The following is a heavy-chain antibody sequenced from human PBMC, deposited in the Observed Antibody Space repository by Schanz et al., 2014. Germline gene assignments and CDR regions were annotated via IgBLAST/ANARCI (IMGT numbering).Heavy chain of an antibody. V-gene: IGHV3-30*03. Sequence: QVQLVESGGGVVQPGRSLRLSCAGSGFSFSDYGMHWVRQAPGRGLEWVTVISYDGNTKYYADSVKGRFTISRDNSKNTLYLQMNSLRPEDTAVYYCAGDWASGRYYSDYWGQGTLVTVSS. CDR1: GFSFSDYG. CDR2: ISYDGNTK. CDR3: AGDWASGRYYSDY. J-gene: IGHJ4*02. D-gene: IGHD1-26*01.